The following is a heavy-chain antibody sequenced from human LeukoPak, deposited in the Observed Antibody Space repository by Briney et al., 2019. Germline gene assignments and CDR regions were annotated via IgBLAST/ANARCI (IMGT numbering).Heavy chain of an antibody. Sequence: ASVKVSCTASGGTFSSYAISWVRQAPGQGLEWMGGIIPIFGTANYAQKFQGRVTITTDESTSTAYMELSSLRSEDTAVYYCARGGDPVVTPRYYYYYYMDVWGKGTTVTVSS. V-gene: IGHV1-69*05. J-gene: IGHJ6*03. CDR2: IIPIFGTA. D-gene: IGHD4-23*01. CDR1: GGTFSSYA. CDR3: ARGGDPVVTPRYYYYYYMDV.